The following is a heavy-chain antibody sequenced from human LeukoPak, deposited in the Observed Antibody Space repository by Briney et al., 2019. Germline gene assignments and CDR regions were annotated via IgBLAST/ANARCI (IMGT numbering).Heavy chain of an antibody. D-gene: IGHD3-10*01. J-gene: IGHJ4*02. CDR1: GSTFSSYA. Sequence: PGGSWRLSCAASGSTFSSYAWSGVGQAQGKGLDGAPAISGSGGSTYYADYVKGRFTISRDNSENTLYLQMNSLRAEDTAVYYCAKGTLGEYYYGSGSPFDYWGQGTLVTVSS. V-gene: IGHV3-23*01. CDR2: ISGSGGST. CDR3: AKGTLGEYYYGSGSPFDY.